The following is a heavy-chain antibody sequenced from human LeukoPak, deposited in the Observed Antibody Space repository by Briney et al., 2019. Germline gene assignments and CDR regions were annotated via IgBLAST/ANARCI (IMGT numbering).Heavy chain of an antibody. CDR2: ISYDGSNK. V-gene: IGHV3-30*04. Sequence: GGSLRLSCAASGFTFSSYAMHWVRHAPGKGLEWVAVISYDGSNKYYADSVKGRFTISRDNSKNTLYLQMNSLRAEDTAVYYCARPSWYSSGWRYYFDYWGQGTLVTVSS. CDR1: GFTFSSYA. CDR3: ARPSWYSSGWRYYFDY. D-gene: IGHD6-19*01. J-gene: IGHJ4*02.